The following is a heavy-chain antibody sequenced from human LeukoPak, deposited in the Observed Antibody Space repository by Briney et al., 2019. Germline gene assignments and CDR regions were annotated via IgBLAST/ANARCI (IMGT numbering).Heavy chain of an antibody. V-gene: IGHV4-38-2*02. D-gene: IGHD6-19*01. Sequence: SETLSLTCTVSGYSISSGYYWGWIRQPPGKGLEWIGSIYHSGSTYYNPSLKSRVTISVDTSKNQFSLKLSSVTAADTAVYYCATLKAISGWYMRGDYWGQGTLVTVSS. J-gene: IGHJ4*02. CDR3: ATLKAISGWYMRGDY. CDR2: IYHSGST. CDR1: GYSISSGYY.